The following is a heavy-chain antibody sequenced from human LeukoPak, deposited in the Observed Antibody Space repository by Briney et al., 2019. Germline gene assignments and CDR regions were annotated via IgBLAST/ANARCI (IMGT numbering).Heavy chain of an antibody. V-gene: IGHV4-34*01. D-gene: IGHD6-19*01. CDR2: INHSGST. Sequence: SETLSLTCAVYGGSFSGYYWSWIRQPPGKGLEWIGEINHSGSTNYNPSLKSRVTISVDTSKNQFSLKLSSVTAADTAVYYCAGSGWLYYFDYWGQGTLVTVSS. J-gene: IGHJ4*02. CDR3: AGSGWLYYFDY. CDR1: GGSFSGYY.